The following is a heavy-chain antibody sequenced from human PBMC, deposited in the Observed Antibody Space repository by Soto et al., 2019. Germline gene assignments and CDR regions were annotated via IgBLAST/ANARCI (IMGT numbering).Heavy chain of an antibody. J-gene: IGHJ3*02. CDR3: ATGREYYGSGSYLDAFDI. CDR2: IWYDGSNK. V-gene: IGHV3-33*01. CDR1: GFTFSSYG. D-gene: IGHD3-10*01. Sequence: GESLKISCAASGFTFSSYGMHWVRQAPGKGLEWVAVIWYDGSNKYYADSVKGRFTISRDNSKNTLYLQMNSLRAEDTAVYYCATGREYYGSGSYLDAFDIWGQGTMVTVSS.